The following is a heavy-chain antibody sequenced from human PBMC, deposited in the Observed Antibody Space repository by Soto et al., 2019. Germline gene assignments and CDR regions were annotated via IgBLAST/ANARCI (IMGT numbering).Heavy chain of an antibody. V-gene: IGHV5-10-1*01. CDR2: IDPSDSYT. J-gene: IGHJ6*02. Sequence: PGESLKISCKGSGYSFTSYWISWVRQMPGKGLEWMGRIDPSDSYTNYSPSFQGHVTISADKSISTAYLQWSSLKASDTAMYYCARLDIVVVTAAIEAYYYYYGMDVWGQGTTVTVSS. D-gene: IGHD2-2*01. CDR3: ARLDIVVVTAAIEAYYYYYGMDV. CDR1: GYSFTSYW.